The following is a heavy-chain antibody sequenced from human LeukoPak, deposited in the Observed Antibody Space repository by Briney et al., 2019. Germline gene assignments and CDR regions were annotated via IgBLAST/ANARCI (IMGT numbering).Heavy chain of an antibody. Sequence: HGESLKISCKGSGYSFTSYWIGWVRQMPGKGLEWMGIIYPGDSDTRYSPSFQGQVTISADKSISTAYLQWSSLKASDTAMYYCPRAIQTYYYDSSGYYPFDYWGQGTLVTVPS. D-gene: IGHD3-22*01. CDR3: PRAIQTYYYDSSGYYPFDY. CDR1: GYSFTSYW. J-gene: IGHJ4*02. CDR2: IYPGDSDT. V-gene: IGHV5-51*01.